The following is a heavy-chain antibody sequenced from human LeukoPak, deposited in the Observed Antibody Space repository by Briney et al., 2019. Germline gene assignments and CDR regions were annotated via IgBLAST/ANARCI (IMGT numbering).Heavy chain of an antibody. J-gene: IGHJ6*02. Sequence: NPGGSLRLSCAASGFTFSSYSMNWVRQAPGKGLEWVSSISSSSSYIYYADSVKGRFTISRDNAKNSLYLQMNSLRAEDTAVYYCARLEGATTPYYYYGMDVWGQGTTVTVSS. D-gene: IGHD1-26*01. CDR3: ARLEGATTPYYYYGMDV. V-gene: IGHV3-21*01. CDR2: ISSSSSYI. CDR1: GFTFSSYS.